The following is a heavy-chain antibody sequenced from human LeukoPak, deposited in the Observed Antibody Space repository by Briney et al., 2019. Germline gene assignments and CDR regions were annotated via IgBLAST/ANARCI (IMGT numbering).Heavy chain of an antibody. CDR1: GYTFTTYG. CDR3: ARGGSVTSVYYYMDV. CDR2: ISGDNGNT. D-gene: IGHD4-17*01. V-gene: IGHV1-18*01. Sequence: ASVKVSCKASGYTFTTYGISWVRQAPGQGLEWMGWISGDNGNTNYAQKLQGRVTMTTDTSTSTAYMELRSLRSDDTAVYYCARGGSVTSVYYYMDVWGKGTTVTVSS. J-gene: IGHJ6*03.